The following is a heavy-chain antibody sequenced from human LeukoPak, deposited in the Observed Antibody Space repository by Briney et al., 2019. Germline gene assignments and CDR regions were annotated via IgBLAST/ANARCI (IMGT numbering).Heavy chain of an antibody. D-gene: IGHD3-10*01. CDR3: ARDRMVRGVIPSLIDY. CDR1: GGSISSGGYY. Sequence: SETLSLTCTVSGGSISSGGYYWSWIRQPPGKGLEWIGSIYHSGSTYYNLSLKSRVTISVDTSKNQFSLKLSSVTAADTAVYYCARDRMVRGVIPSLIDYWGQGTLVTVSS. J-gene: IGHJ4*02. CDR2: IYHSGST. V-gene: IGHV4-39*07.